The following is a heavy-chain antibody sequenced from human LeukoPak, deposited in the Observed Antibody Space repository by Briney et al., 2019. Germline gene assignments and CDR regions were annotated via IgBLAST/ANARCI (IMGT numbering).Heavy chain of an antibody. CDR1: GYTFTSYG. CDR3: ARNRHRITIFGVVIQQFDY. V-gene: IGHV1-18*01. CDR2: ISAYNGNT. J-gene: IGHJ4*02. D-gene: IGHD3-3*01. Sequence: ASVKVSCKASGYTFTSYGISWVRQAPGQGLQWMGWISAYNGNTNYAQKLQGRVTMTTDTSTSTAYMELRSLRSDDTAVYYCARNRHRITIFGVVIQQFDYWGQGTLVTVSS.